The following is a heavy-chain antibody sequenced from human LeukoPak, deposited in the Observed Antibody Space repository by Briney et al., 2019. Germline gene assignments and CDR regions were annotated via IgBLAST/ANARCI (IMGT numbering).Heavy chain of an antibody. V-gene: IGHV4-4*07. J-gene: IGHJ4*02. D-gene: IGHD3-22*01. CDR2: IHTSGST. CDR3: ARDRYYYDSSARYFDY. Sequence: SETLSLTCTVSGGSISSYYWSWIRQPAGKGLEWIGRIHTSGSTNYSPSLESRVTMSVDTSKNQFSLRLSSVTAADTAVYYCARDRYYYDSSARYFDYWGQGTLVTVSS. CDR1: GGSISSYY.